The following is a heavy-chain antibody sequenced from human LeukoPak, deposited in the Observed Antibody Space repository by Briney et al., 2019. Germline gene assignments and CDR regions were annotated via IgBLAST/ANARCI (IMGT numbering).Heavy chain of an antibody. V-gene: IGHV3-21*01. Sequence: PGGSLRLSCAASGFTFSNYSMNWVRQAPGKGLEWVSSISSSSNYIYYADSLKGRFTISRDNAKNSLYLQMNSLRAEDTAVYYCARDLPTEVAFDYWGQGTLVTVSS. J-gene: IGHJ4*02. CDR3: ARDLPTEVAFDY. CDR2: ISSSSNYI. D-gene: IGHD1-14*01. CDR1: GFTFSNYS.